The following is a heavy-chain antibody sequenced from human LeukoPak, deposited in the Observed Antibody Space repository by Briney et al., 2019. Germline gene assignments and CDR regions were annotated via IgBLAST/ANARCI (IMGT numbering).Heavy chain of an antibody. CDR1: GDSFSSYG. CDR3: ARARRVRGVSPDYSWLDP. V-gene: IGHV1-69*04. D-gene: IGHD3-10*01. CDR2: IIPFLGIT. J-gene: IGHJ5*02. Sequence: ASVKVSCKASGDSFSSYGVNWVRQAPGQGLEWMGMIIPFLGITHYAQRFQGRVTIRADKSTSTAYMELSSLRSEDTAVYYCARARRVRGVSPDYSWLDPWGQGTLATVSS.